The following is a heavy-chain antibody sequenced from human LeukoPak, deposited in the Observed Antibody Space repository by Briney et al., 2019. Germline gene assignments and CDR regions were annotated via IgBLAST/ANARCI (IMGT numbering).Heavy chain of an antibody. V-gene: IGHV3-33*06. CDR3: AKDLPPRGNGDYVE. D-gene: IGHD4-17*01. CDR1: GFTFSGDY. Sequence: GGSLRLSCAVSGFTFSGDYMSWLRQAPGRGLEWVAAIWPDGSNKYYANSVKGRFTISRDNSKNTLYLQMNSLRAEDTAVYYCAKDLPPRGNGDYVEWGQGTLVTVSS. J-gene: IGHJ4*02. CDR2: IWPDGSNK.